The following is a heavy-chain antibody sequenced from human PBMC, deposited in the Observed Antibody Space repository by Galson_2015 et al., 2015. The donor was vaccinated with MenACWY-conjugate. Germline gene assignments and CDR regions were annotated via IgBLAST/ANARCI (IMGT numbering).Heavy chain of an antibody. V-gene: IGHV3-23*01. CDR3: AKDVYMDV. CDR2: ISDSGAAT. J-gene: IGHJ6*03. Sequence: SLRLSCAVSGFIFRQYAMSWVRQAPGTGLEWVAIISDSGAATHYIDPVKGRFTISRDNSKNTLYLQMSRLRAEDTALYYCAKDVYMDVWGKGTTVSVSS. CDR1: GFIFRQYA.